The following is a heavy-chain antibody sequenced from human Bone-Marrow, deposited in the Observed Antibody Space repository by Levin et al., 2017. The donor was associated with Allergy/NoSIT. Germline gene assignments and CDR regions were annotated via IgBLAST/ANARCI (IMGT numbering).Heavy chain of an antibody. CDR2: ISKDESNK. V-gene: IGHV3-30*04. CDR1: GFSFTSQA. Sequence: GESLKISCAASGFSFTSQAMHWVRQAPGRGLEWVAIISKDESNKYYADSVEGRFTISRDNARNMLYLEMNSLRAEDTAVYYCAKPKYFGELTNFDYCGQGTLVTVSS. CDR3: AKPKYFGELTNFDY. J-gene: IGHJ4*02. D-gene: IGHD3-10*01.